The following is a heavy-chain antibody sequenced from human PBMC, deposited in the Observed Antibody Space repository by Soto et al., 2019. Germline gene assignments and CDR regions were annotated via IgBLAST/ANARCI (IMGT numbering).Heavy chain of an antibody. V-gene: IGHV3-23*01. CDR3: AIYLDDSSGHDLSH. CDR1: GFTFNNFS. D-gene: IGHD6-19*01. J-gene: IGHJ4*02. CDR2: ISDSGDYT. Sequence: PGGSLRLSCAASGFTFNNFSICWVRQAPGRGLEWVSAISDSGDYTYYADSVKGRFTISRDNSRNALYMQMNSLRVEDTAVYYCAIYLDDSSGHDLSHWAQGIPVTVS.